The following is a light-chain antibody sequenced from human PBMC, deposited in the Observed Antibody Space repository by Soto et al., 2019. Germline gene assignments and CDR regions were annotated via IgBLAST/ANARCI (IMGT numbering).Light chain of an antibody. J-gene: IGKJ5*01. CDR1: QDVSNW. V-gene: IGKV1-12*01. Sequence: DIQMTQSPSSVSASVGDRVTITCRVSQDVSNWLAWYQQKPGKAPKLLISGASSLQSGVPSRFSGSGSGTDFSLTISSLQSEDFAVYYCQQYDNWPPITFGQGARLEIK. CDR3: QQYDNWPPIT. CDR2: GAS.